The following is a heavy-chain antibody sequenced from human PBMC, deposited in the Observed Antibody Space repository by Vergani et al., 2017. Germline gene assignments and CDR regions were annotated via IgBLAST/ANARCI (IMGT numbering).Heavy chain of an antibody. J-gene: IGHJ2*01. Sequence: QMQLQESGPGLVKASETLSLTCTVSGDSIISRSYYCGWIRQPPGKGLEWIGSIYNSGNGDSSSSLKSRVTISADTSKNQFSLRLTSVTAADTAVDYCASGKYYSDSTSQFRGRYFDVWGRGTLVTVPS. CDR1: GDSIISRSYY. D-gene: IGHD3-16*01. V-gene: IGHV4-39*01. CDR2: IYNSGNG. CDR3: ASGKYYSDSTSQFRGRYFDV.